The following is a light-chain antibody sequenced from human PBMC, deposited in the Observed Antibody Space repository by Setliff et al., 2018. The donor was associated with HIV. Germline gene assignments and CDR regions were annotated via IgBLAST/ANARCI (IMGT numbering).Light chain of an antibody. CDR2: EVN. V-gene: IGLV2-8*01. CDR3: SSYAGRNTLI. CDR1: SNDVGGYHF. Sequence: QSALTQPASVSGSPGQSITVSCTGTSNDVGGYHFVSWYQQHPGKAPKLMIFEVNKRPSGVPDRFSGSKSGNTASLTVSGLQVADEADYYCSSYAGRNTLIFGGGTQLTVL. J-gene: IGLJ2*01.